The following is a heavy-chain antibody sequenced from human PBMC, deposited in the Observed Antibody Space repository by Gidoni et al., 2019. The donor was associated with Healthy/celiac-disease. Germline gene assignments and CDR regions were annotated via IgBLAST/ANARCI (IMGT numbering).Heavy chain of an antibody. CDR2: ISWNSVSI. Sequence: EVQLVESGGGLVQPGRYLRLSCTASGFTFDDYAMPLVRQAPGTGLEWVLGISWNSVSIGYADSVKGRFTISRDNAKNSLYLQMNSLRAEDTALYYCAKGGYSSSWYSTYYFDYWGQGTLVTVSS. CDR1: GFTFDDYA. CDR3: AKGGYSSSWYSTYYFDY. V-gene: IGHV3-9*01. J-gene: IGHJ4*02. D-gene: IGHD6-13*01.